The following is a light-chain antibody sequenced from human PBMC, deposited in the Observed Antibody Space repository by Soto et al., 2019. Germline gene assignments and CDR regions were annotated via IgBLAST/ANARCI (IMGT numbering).Light chain of an antibody. V-gene: IGKV1-39*01. CDR3: QQSYSTPPT. J-gene: IGKJ2*01. CDR1: QSISTY. Sequence: DIQMTQSPSSLSASVGDRVTITCRASQSISTYLNWYQQKPGKAPKLLIYGVLNLESGVPSRFSGSGSGTDFTLTISGLQPEDFAVYYCQQSYSTPPTFGQGTKVEIK. CDR2: GVL.